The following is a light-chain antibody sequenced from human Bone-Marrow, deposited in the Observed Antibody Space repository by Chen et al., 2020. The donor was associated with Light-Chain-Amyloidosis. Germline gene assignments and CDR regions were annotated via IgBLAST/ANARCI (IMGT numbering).Light chain of an antibody. CDR3: QQTYNIPGT. CDR2: GSS. Sequence: DTQMTQSPSSLSASVGDKVTFTCRANQTIGTYLNWYQQKPRKAPKLLIFGSSKLQSGVPSRYSGSGSGTEFTLTINGLEPEDFAAYFCQQTYNIPGTFGLGT. CDR1: QTIGTY. V-gene: IGKV1-39*01. J-gene: IGKJ1*01.